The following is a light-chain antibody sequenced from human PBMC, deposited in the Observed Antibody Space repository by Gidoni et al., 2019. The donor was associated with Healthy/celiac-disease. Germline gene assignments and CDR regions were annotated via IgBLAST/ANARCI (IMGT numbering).Light chain of an antibody. CDR3: QQSYSTPRT. J-gene: IGKJ2*01. CDR2: AAS. CDR1: QSISSS. V-gene: IGKV1-39*01. Sequence: DIPMTQSPSSLSASVGDRVTITCMASQSISSSLNWYQQKPGKAPKLMIYAASRLQSGVPSRFSGSGSGTDFTLNISSLQPEDLATYYCQQSYSTPRTFGQGTKREIK.